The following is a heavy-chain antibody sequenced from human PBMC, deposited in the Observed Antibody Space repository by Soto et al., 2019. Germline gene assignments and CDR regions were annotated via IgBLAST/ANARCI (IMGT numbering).Heavy chain of an antibody. Sequence: GGSLRLSCAASGFTVSNNYMSWVRQAPGKGLEWVSVVYINGNTYYSDSVNGRFTISRDNSKNTVFLQMNSLRGEDTAVYYCARGDGYNFWDYWGQGTLVTVS. J-gene: IGHJ4*02. CDR2: VYINGNT. CDR3: ARGDGYNFWDY. CDR1: GFTVSNNY. V-gene: IGHV3-53*01. D-gene: IGHD3-3*01.